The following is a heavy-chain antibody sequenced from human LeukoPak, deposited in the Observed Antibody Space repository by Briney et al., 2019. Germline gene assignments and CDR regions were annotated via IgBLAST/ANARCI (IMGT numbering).Heavy chain of an antibody. V-gene: IGHV3-23*01. CDR2: ISGSGGST. J-gene: IGHJ6*03. CDR3: AKGPSTVTLIYYYYYMDV. CDR1: GFTFSTYA. D-gene: IGHD4-17*01. Sequence: GGTLRLSCAASGFTFSTYAMSWVRQAPGKGLEWFSGISGSGGSTFYADSVKGRFTISRDNSKNTLYLQMNSLRAEDTAVYYCAKGPSTVTLIYYYYYMDVWGKGTTVTVSS.